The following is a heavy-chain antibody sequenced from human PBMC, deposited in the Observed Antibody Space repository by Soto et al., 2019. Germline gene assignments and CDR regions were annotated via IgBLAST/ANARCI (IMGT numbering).Heavy chain of an antibody. CDR2: INAGNGNT. Sequence: AASVKVSCKASGYTFTSYAMHWVRQAPGQRLEWMGWINAGNGNTKYSQKFQGRVTITRDTSASTAYMELSSLRSEDTAVYYCAFPMITFGGVIAQDAFDIWGQAKMVTVS. CDR3: AFPMITFGGVIAQDAFDI. CDR1: GYTFTSYA. D-gene: IGHD3-16*02. V-gene: IGHV1-3*01. J-gene: IGHJ3*02.